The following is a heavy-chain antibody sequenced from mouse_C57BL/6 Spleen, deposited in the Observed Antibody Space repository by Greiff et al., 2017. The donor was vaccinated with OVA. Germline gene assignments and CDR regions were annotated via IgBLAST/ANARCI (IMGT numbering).Heavy chain of an antibody. Sequence: QVQLKQSGAELVRPGASVTLSCKASGYTFTDYEMHWVKQTPVHGLEWIGAIDPETGGTAYNQKFKGKAILTADKSSSTAYMELRSLTSEDSAVYYCTRGGRYYGFAYWGQGTLVTVSA. J-gene: IGHJ3*01. V-gene: IGHV1-15*01. CDR3: TRGGRYYGFAY. D-gene: IGHD1-1*01. CDR1: GYTFTDYE. CDR2: IDPETGGT.